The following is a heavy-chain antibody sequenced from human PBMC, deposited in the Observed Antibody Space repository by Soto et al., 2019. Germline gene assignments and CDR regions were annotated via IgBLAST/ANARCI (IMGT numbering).Heavy chain of an antibody. CDR1: GGSISSYY. D-gene: IGHD3-10*01. Sequence: SETLSLTCTVSGGSISSYYWSWIRQPPGKGLEWIGYIYYSGSTNYNPSLKSRVTISVDTSKNQFSLKLSSVTVAVTAVYYCARDLSRGIGMDVWGQGTTVTVSS. V-gene: IGHV4-59*01. CDR2: IYYSGST. CDR3: ARDLSRGIGMDV. J-gene: IGHJ6*02.